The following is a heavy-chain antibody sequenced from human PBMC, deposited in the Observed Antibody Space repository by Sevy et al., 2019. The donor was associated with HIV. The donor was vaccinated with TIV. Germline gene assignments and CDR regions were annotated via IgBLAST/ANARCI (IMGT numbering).Heavy chain of an antibody. V-gene: IGHV3-21*04. Sequence: GGSLRLSCAASGFPFSKYSMSWIRQTPGKGLEWVATFSFGCGQINYADSVKGRFTISRDDSRNTFYLQMNSLRSADTAIYYCAREGCTRPHDYWGQGTVVTVSS. CDR3: AREGCTRPHDY. J-gene: IGHJ4*02. CDR1: GFPFSKYS. D-gene: IGHD2-8*01. CDR2: FSFGCGQI.